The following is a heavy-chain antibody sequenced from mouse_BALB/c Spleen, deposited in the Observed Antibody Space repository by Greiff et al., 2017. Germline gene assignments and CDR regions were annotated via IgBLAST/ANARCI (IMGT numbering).Heavy chain of an antibody. CDR1: GFTFSSYT. J-gene: IGHJ4*01. CDR2: ISSGGSYT. D-gene: IGHD1-1*01. V-gene: IGHV5-6-4*01. CDR3: TKEKIYYGSSLYAMDY. Sequence: EVKVVESGGGLVKPGGSLKLSCAASGFTFSSYTMSWVRQTPEKRLEWVATISSGGSYTYYPDSVKGRFTISRDNAKNTLYLQMSSLKSEDTAMYYCTKEKIYYGSSLYAMDYWGQGTSVTVSS.